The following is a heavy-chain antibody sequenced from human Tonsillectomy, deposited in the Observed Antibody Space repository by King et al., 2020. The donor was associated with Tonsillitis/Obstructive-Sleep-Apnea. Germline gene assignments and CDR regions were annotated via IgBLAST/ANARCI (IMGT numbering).Heavy chain of an antibody. Sequence: VQLVESGGGVVQPGGSLRLSCAASGFTFSDYAVDWVRQAPGKGLEWVAGISYEGSNKYYADSVKGRFTISRDNSKNTLYLQMNSLRTEDTAVYYCARGSGSDYYYYMDVWGKGTTVTVSS. CDR2: ISYEGSNK. D-gene: IGHD3-10*01. V-gene: IGHV3-30*01. CDR1: GFTFSDYA. CDR3: ARGSGSDYYYYMDV. J-gene: IGHJ6*03.